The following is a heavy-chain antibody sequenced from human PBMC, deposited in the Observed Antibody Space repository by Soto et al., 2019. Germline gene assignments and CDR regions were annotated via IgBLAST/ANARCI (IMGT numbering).Heavy chain of an antibody. J-gene: IGHJ5*02. CDR2: ISYDGSNK. CDR3: ARVPTGHNLYDILDT. CDR1: GFTFSSYA. D-gene: IGHD3-9*01. Sequence: GGSLRLSCAASGFTFSSYAMHWVRQAPGKGLEWVAVISYDGSNKYYADSVKGRFTISRDNSKNTLYLQMNSLRAEDTAVYYCARVPTGHNLYDILDTWGQGTLVTVSS. V-gene: IGHV3-30-3*01.